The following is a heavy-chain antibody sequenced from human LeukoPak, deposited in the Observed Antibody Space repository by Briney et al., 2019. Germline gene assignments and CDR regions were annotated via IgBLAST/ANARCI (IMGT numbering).Heavy chain of an antibody. Sequence: ASVKVSCKASGYTFSTYGISWVRQAPGQGLEWMGWISTYNGATNYAQKLQGRVTMTTDTSTSTAYMELRSLRSDDTAVYYCARVPEQWLALDYWGQGTLVTVSS. CDR1: GYTFSTYG. D-gene: IGHD6-19*01. CDR2: ISTYNGAT. CDR3: ARVPEQWLALDY. J-gene: IGHJ4*02. V-gene: IGHV1-18*01.